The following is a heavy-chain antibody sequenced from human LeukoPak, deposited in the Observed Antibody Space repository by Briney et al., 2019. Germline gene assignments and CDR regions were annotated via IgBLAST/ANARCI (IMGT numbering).Heavy chain of an antibody. CDR3: AKDVYGGNSGFDY. Sequence: GGSLRLSCAASGFTFSSYAMSWVRQAPGKGLEWVSAISGGGGSTYYADSVKGRFTISRDNSKNTLYLQMNSLRAEDTAVYYCAKDVYGGNSGFDYWGQGTLVTVSS. CDR1: GFTFSSYA. J-gene: IGHJ4*02. CDR2: ISGGGGST. D-gene: IGHD4-23*01. V-gene: IGHV3-23*01.